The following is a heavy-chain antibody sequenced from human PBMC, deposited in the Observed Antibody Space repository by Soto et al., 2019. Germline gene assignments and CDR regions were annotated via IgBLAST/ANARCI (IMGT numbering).Heavy chain of an antibody. J-gene: IGHJ6*02. CDR1: GFTVSSNY. Sequence: AGGSLRLSCAASGFTVSSNYMSWVRQAPGKGLEWVSIIYSGGDTYYADSVKGRFTISRDNSKNTLYLQMDSLRADDTAVYYCARDTSKEFGWDVWGQGTTVTVSS. V-gene: IGHV3-53*01. D-gene: IGHD3-10*01. CDR3: ARDTSKEFGWDV. CDR2: IYSGGDT.